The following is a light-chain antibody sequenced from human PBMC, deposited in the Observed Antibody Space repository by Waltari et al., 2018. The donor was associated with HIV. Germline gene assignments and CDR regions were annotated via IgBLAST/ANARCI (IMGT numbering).Light chain of an antibody. J-gene: IGLJ1*01. CDR1: TGPVTSGRY. CDR2: DTT. V-gene: IGLV7-46*01. Sequence: QAVVTQEPSLTVSPGGTVILTCGSSTGPVTSGRYPYWFPQKPGQAPRQILYDTTKKHARTPDRFPGSLLGGKAALTLSGAQPEDEADYYGLLSYSGGRLYVFGSGTSLTVL. CDR3: LLSYSGGRLYV.